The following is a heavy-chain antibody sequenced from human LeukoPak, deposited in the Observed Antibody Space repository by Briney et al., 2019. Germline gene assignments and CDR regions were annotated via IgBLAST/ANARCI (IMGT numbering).Heavy chain of an antibody. CDR3: ARYLAAPYDAFDI. J-gene: IGHJ3*02. CDR2: INSNSGGV. Sequence: ASVKVSCKASGYTFTGYYMHWVRQAPGQGLEWMGWINSNSGGVHYAQNFQGRVTMTRDTSISTAYMDLTRLRYDDTAVYFCARYLAAPYDAFDIWDQGTMVTVSS. D-gene: IGHD2-15*01. V-gene: IGHV1-2*02. CDR1: GYTFTGYY.